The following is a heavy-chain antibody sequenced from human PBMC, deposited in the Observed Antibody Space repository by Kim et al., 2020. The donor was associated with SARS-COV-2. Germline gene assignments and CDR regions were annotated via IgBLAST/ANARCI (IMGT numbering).Heavy chain of an antibody. V-gene: IGHV3-23*01. CDR3: AKAVGGSGWQYNWFDP. D-gene: IGHD6-19*01. CDR2: ISGSGGST. CDR1: GFTFSNYA. Sequence: GGSLRLSCAASGFTFSNYAMSWVRQAPGKGLEWVSGISGSGGSTYYVDSVRGRFTISRDNSKNTLYLQMNSLRVEDTAVYYCAKAVGGSGWQYNWFDPWGQGTLVTVSS. J-gene: IGHJ5*02.